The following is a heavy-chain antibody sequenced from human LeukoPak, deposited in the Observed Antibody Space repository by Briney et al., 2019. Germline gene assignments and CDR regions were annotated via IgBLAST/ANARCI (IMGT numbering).Heavy chain of an antibody. CDR3: ARRGYYDSSGYYYGVFDH. J-gene: IGHJ4*02. CDR1: GGSISSYY. D-gene: IGHD3-22*01. CDR2: IYYSGST. V-gene: IGHV4-59*08. Sequence: PSETLSLTCTVSGGSISSYYWSWIRQPPGKGLEWIGYIYYSGSTNYNPSLKSRVTISVDTSKNQFSLKLSSVTAADTAVYYCARRGYYDSSGYYYGVFDHWGQGTLVTVSS.